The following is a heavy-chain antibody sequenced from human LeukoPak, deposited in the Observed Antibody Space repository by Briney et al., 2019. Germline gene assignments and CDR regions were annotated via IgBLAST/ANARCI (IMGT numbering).Heavy chain of an antibody. J-gene: IGHJ4*02. CDR3: AGYYDILTGRPFDY. D-gene: IGHD3-9*01. CDR1: GGSFSGYY. CDR2: INHSGST. Sequence: PSETLSLTCAAYGGSFSGYYWSWIRQPPGKGLEWIGEINHSGSTNYNPSLKSRVTISVDTSKNQFSLKLSSVTAADTAVYYCAGYYDILTGRPFDYRGQGTLVTVSS. V-gene: IGHV4-34*01.